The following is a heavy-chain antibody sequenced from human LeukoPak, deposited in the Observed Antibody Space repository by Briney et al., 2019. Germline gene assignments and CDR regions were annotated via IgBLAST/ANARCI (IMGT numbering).Heavy chain of an antibody. V-gene: IGHV4-39*01. J-gene: IGHJ4*02. Sequence: SETLSLTCTVSGGSISSSSYYWGWIRQPPGKGLEWIGSIYYSGSTYYNPSLESRVTISVDTSKNQFSLKLSSVTAADTAVYYCARDSSGWSFFPAYGYWGQGTLVTVSS. CDR2: IYYSGST. CDR3: ARDSSGWSFFPAYGY. D-gene: IGHD6-19*01. CDR1: GGSISSSSYY.